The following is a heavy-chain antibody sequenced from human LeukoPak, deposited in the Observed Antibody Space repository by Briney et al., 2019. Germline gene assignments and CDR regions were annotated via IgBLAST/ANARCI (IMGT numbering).Heavy chain of an antibody. J-gene: IGHJ5*01. CDR3: ARGSPKLDS. CDR1: SGTFSGYN. Sequence: PSETLSLTCAVYSGTFSGYNWNWMRQPPGKGLEWVGEISHSGTTNYNPALKRRVTMSVDTSKNQVSLKLCSVTAADTAVYYCARGSPKLDSWGRGTLVTVSS. V-gene: IGHV4-34*01. CDR2: ISHSGTT.